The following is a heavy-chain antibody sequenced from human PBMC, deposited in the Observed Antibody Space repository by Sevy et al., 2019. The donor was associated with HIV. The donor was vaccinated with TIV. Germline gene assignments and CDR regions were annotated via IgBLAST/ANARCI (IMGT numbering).Heavy chain of an antibody. D-gene: IGHD2-2*01. Sequence: GGSLRLSCAASGFTFSSYAMSWVRQAPGKGLEWVSAISGSGGSTYYADSVKGRFTISRDNSKNTLYLLMNSLRAEDTAVYYCAKGLPGGTVVPDPYYYGMDVWGQGTTVTVSS. CDR1: GFTFSSYA. CDR3: AKGLPGGTVVPDPYYYGMDV. CDR2: ISGSGGST. V-gene: IGHV3-23*01. J-gene: IGHJ6*02.